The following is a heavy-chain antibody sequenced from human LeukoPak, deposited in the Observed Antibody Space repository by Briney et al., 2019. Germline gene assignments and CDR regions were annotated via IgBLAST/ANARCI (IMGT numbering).Heavy chain of an antibody. J-gene: IGHJ4*02. V-gene: IGHV1-2*02. CDR2: INPNSGGT. CDR1: GYTFTGYY. Sequence: ASVKVSCKASGYTFTGYYMHWVRQAPGQGLEWMGWINPNSGGTNYAQKFQGRVTMTRDTSISTAYMELSRLRSDDTAVYYCARETDITGTTFDYRGQGTLVTVSS. D-gene: IGHD1-7*01. CDR3: ARETDITGTTFDY.